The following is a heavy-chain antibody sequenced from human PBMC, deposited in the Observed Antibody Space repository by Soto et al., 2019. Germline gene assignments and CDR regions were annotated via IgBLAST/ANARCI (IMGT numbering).Heavy chain of an antibody. Sequence: TLCLTCTFSVFSIIGCVYSLSFIRQPPGKGLEWIVYIYHSGSTYYNTSLKSRVNISLDRSKNQFSLKLSSVTAADTAVYYCGGGVVQGRIEYWGQGNMVTVSS. V-gene: IGHV4-30-2*01. CDR2: IYHSGST. J-gene: IGHJ4*02. CDR3: GGGVVQGRIEY. D-gene: IGHD3-3*01. CDR1: VFSIIGCVYS.